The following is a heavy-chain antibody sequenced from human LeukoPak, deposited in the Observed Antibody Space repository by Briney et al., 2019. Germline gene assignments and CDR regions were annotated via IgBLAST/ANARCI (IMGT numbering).Heavy chain of an antibody. CDR3: ARGRDGYNSLDY. V-gene: IGHV1-46*04. CDR2: INPGGGST. D-gene: IGHD5-24*01. Sequence: ASVKVSCKASGYTFTRYYVHWVRQAPGQGLERIGMINPGGGSTSYAQKLQGRVTMTRDMSTSTVYMELSSLRSEDTAVYFCARGRDGYNSLDYWGQGNLVTVSS. CDR1: GYTFTRYY. J-gene: IGHJ4*02.